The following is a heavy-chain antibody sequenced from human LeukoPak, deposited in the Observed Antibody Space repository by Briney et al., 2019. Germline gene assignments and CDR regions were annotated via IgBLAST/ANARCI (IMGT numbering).Heavy chain of an antibody. Sequence: PSETLSLTCTVSGGSISSYYWSWIRQPPGKGLEWIGHIYYSGSTNYNPSLKSRVTISIDTSKNQFSLRLSSVTAADTAVYYCARSHSSGDWFDPWGQGTLVTVSS. J-gene: IGHJ5*02. V-gene: IGHV4-59*01. CDR2: IYYSGST. CDR3: ARSHSSGDWFDP. D-gene: IGHD6-25*01. CDR1: GGSISSYY.